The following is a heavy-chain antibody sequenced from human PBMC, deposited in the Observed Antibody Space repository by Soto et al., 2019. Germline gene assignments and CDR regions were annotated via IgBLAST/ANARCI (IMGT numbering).Heavy chain of an antibody. D-gene: IGHD5-12*01. CDR2: IYYSGST. CDR3: ARRGYSGYDWPFDY. V-gene: IGHV4-39*01. J-gene: IGHJ4*02. Sequence: QLQLQESGPGLVKPSETLSLTCTVSGGSISSNSYNWGWIRQPPGKGLEWIGSIYYSGSTYYNPSLKSRVTLSVDTSKNQFSLKLRSVTAADTAVYYCARRGYSGYDWPFDYWGQGTLATVSS. CDR1: GGSISSNSYN.